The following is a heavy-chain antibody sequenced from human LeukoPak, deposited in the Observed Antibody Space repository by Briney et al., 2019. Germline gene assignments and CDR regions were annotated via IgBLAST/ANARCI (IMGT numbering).Heavy chain of an antibody. Sequence: GGSLRLSCAASGFTFSGYSIHWVRQAPGKGLEWVAVISYDGSNKYYADSVKGRFTISRDNSKNTLYLQMNSLRPEDTAVFYCAKGDGITLSSSFNSWGQGTLVSVSS. V-gene: IGHV3-30-3*01. D-gene: IGHD3-10*01. J-gene: IGHJ4*02. CDR3: AKGDGITLSSSFNS. CDR1: GFTFSGYS. CDR2: ISYDGSNK.